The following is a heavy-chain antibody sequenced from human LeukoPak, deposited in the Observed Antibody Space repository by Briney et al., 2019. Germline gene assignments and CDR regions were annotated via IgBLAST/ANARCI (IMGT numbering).Heavy chain of an antibody. CDR3: AINYYDSSGPLGIGY. CDR2: INPDSGGT. CDR1: GYTFTGYY. J-gene: IGHJ4*02. V-gene: IGHV1-2*02. D-gene: IGHD3-22*01. Sequence: ASVKVSCKASGYTFTGYYMHWVRPAPGQGLEWMGWINPDSGGTKSAQRFQGRVTMTRDTSISTAYMEVSRLRSDDTAVYYCAINYYDSSGPLGIGYWGQGTLVTVSS.